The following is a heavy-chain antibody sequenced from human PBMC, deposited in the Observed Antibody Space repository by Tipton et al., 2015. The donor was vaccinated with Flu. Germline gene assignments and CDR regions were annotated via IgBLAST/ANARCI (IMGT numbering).Heavy chain of an antibody. CDR2: IKQDGSVK. J-gene: IGHJ4*02. CDR1: GFTFSDYW. CDR3: ARQIGGGDCF. V-gene: IGHV3-7*03. D-gene: IGHD2-21*01. Sequence: SLRLSCAASGFTFSDYWMTWVRQAPGKGLEWVANIKQDGSVKYYVDSVKGRFTISRDNAKHSVYLQMNNLRAEDTALYYCARQIGGGDCFWGQGTLVTVSS.